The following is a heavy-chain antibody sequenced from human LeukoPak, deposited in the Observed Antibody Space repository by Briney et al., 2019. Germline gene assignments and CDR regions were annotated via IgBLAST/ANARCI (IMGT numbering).Heavy chain of an antibody. CDR1: GGSFSGYY. J-gene: IGHJ4*02. V-gene: IGHV4-34*01. D-gene: IGHD2-21*02. Sequence: PSETLSLTCAVYGGSFSGYYWSWIRQPPGKGLEWIGEINHSGSTNYNPSLKSRVTISVDTSKNQFSLKLSSVTAADTAVYYCARRRGDLRVVTATPFDYWGQGTLVTVSS. CDR2: INHSGST. CDR3: ARRRGDLRVVTATPFDY.